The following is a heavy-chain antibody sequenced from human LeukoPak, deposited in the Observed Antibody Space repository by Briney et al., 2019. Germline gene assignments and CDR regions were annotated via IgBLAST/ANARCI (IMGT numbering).Heavy chain of an antibody. CDR2: IYYSGST. V-gene: IGHV4-59*12. CDR1: GGSISSYY. D-gene: IGHD3-3*01. Sequence: PSETLSLTCTVSGGSISSYYWSWIRQPPGKGLEWIGYIYYSGSTNYNPSLKSRVTISVDTSKNQFSLKLSSVTAADTAVYYCATTYYNYWSDSYTGDYWGQGTLVTVSS. CDR3: ATTYYNYWSDSYTGDY. J-gene: IGHJ4*02.